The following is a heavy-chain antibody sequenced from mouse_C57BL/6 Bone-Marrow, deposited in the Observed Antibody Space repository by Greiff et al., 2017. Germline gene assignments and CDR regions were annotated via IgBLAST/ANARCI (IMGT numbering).Heavy chain of an antibody. D-gene: IGHD2-14*01. J-gene: IGHJ3*01. V-gene: IGHV1-72*01. CDR3: ARWDHIGAY. Sequence: QVQLQQPGAELVKPGASVKLSCKASGYTFTSYWMHWVKQRPGRGLEWIGRIAPNSGGTKYNEKFKSKATLTVDKPSSSAYMQLSSLTSEDSAVYYCARWDHIGAYWGQGTLVTVSA. CDR2: IAPNSGGT. CDR1: GYTFTSYW.